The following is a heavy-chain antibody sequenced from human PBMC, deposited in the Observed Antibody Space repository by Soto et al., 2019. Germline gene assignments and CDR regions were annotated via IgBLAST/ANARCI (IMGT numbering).Heavy chain of an antibody. D-gene: IGHD3-22*01. J-gene: IGHJ3*02. CDR1: GFTFSSYA. V-gene: IGHV3-30-3*01. CDR3: AREAYYYDSSGSSNAFDI. Sequence: QVQLVESGGGVVQPGRSLRLSCAASGFTFSSYAMHWVRQAPGKGLEWVAVISYDGSNKYYADSVKGRFTISRDNSKNTLYLQMHSLRAEDTAVYYCAREAYYYDSSGSSNAFDIWGQGTMVTVSS. CDR2: ISYDGSNK.